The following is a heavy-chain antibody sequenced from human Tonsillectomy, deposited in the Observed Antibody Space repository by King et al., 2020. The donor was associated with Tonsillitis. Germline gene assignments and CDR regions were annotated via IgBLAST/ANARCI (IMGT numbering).Heavy chain of an antibody. V-gene: IGHV4-61*02. J-gene: IGHJ3*02. CDR3: AKSRYSFCWSRALEI. CDR2: IYASGSS. D-gene: IGHD6-13*01. Sequence: VQLQESGPGLVKPSQTLSLTCSVSGGSISSGDSYWSWIRQPAGKGLEWIGRIYASGSSNYKSSLKSRVVMSVDTSKNQFSLRLSSVTAADTAVYFCAKSRYSFCWSRALEIWGQGTMVTVSS. CDR1: GGSISSGDSY.